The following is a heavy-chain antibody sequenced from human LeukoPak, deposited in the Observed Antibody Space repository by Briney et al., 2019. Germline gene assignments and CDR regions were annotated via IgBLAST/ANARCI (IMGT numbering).Heavy chain of an antibody. CDR3: AKLPWGNGFFY. CDR2: ISGSGDGT. J-gene: IGHJ4*02. CDR1: GFTFSDYV. V-gene: IGHV3-23*01. Sequence: PGGSLRLSCAASGFTFSDYVMSWVRQAPGRGLEWVSGISGSGDGTYYADSVKGRSTISRDNSKNTLHLQMNSLRAEDTATYYCAKLPWGNGFFYWGQGTLVTVSS. D-gene: IGHD6-19*01.